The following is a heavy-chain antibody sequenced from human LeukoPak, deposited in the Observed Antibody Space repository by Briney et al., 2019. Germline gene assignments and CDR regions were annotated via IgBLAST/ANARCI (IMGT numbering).Heavy chain of an antibody. CDR3: ARVGSRYGADAFDI. D-gene: IGHD5-18*01. V-gene: IGHV4-59*01. CDR1: GGSINSYC. Sequence: PSETLSLTCTITGGSINSYCWSWVRQPPGKGLEWVGYIYYTGRTTYGPSLESRVSISLDTSKDQFSLRLNSVTAADTAVYYCARVGSRYGADAFDIWGRGAMVIVS. J-gene: IGHJ3*02. CDR2: IYYTGRT.